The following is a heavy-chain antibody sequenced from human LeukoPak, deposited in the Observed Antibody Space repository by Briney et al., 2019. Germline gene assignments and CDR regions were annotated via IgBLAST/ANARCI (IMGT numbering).Heavy chain of an antibody. V-gene: IGHV4-59*01. J-gene: IGHJ5*02. D-gene: IGHD1-1*01. CDR2: IYYSGST. CDR1: GGPISSYY. Sequence: SETLSLTCTVSGGPISSYYWSWIRQPPGKGLEWIGYIYYSGSTNYNPSLKSRVTISVDTSKNQFSLKLSSVTAADTAVYYCARGAGTELFDPWGQGTLVTVSS. CDR3: ARGAGTELFDP.